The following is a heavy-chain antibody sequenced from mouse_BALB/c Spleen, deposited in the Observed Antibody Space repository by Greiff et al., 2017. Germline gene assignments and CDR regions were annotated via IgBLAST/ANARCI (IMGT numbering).Heavy chain of an antibody. CDR2: INPSNGGT. CDR1: GYTFTSYY. D-gene: IGHD1-1*01. CDR3: TSYYYGSSKCFDY. V-gene: IGHV1S81*02. Sequence: VQLKESGAELVKPGASVKLSCKASGYTFTSYYMYWVKQRPGQGLEWIGEINPSNGGTNFNEKFKSKATLTVDKSSSTAYMQLSSLTSEDSAVYYCTSYYYGSSKCFDYWGQGTTLTVSS. J-gene: IGHJ2*01.